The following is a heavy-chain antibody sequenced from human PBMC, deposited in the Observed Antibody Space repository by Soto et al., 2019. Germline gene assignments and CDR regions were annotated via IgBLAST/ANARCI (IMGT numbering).Heavy chain of an antibody. V-gene: IGHV1-46*03. CDR3: ARGGYCSGGSCYNYYYYMDV. CDR2: INPSGGST. D-gene: IGHD2-15*01. J-gene: IGHJ6*03. CDR1: GDTFTSYA. Sequence: ASVKVSCKASGDTFTSYAMHWVRQAPGQGLEWMGIINPSGGSTSYAQKFQGRVTMTRDTSTSTVYMELSSLRSEDTAVYYCARGGYCSGGSCYNYYYYMDVWGKGTTVTVSS.